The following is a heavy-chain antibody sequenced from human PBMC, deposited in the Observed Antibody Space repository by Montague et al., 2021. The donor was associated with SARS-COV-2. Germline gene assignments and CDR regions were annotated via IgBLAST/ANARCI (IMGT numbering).Heavy chain of an antibody. V-gene: IGHV4-39*01. CDR1: GGSISSTDYY. Sequence: SETLSLTCTVSGGSISSTDYYWGWIRQPPGKGLEWIGSISFNGRTYYNPSLRSRVSFFLDTSKNHFSLSLSSVTVADTAVYFCARQLPSYCATNKCYPYYFDVWGQGTLVAVSS. CDR2: ISFNGRT. J-gene: IGHJ4*02. CDR3: ARQLPSYCATNKCYPYYFDV. D-gene: IGHD2-8*01.